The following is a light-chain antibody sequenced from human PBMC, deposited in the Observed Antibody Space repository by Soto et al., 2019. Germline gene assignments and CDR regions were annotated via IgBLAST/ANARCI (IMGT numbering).Light chain of an antibody. CDR1: SSDVGGYNY. V-gene: IGLV2-8*01. J-gene: IGLJ2*01. CDR3: SSCAGSNNLV. CDR2: EFS. Sequence: QSVLTQPPSASGSPGQSVTISCTGTSSDVGGYNYVSWYQQHPGKAPKLMIYEFSKRPAGVPDRVSGSKSGNTASLTVSGLQAEDEADYYCSSCAGSNNLVFGGGTKLTVL.